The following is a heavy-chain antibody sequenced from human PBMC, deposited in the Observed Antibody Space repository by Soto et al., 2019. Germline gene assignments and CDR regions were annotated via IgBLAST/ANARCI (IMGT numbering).Heavy chain of an antibody. CDR3: AWFYVSGRTYWFDP. CDR1: GGSVTSYY. CDR2: IYYDGIT. V-gene: IGHV4-59*02. Sequence: SETLSLTCTVSGGSVTSYYWSWIRQPPGKGLEWIGYIYYDGITNYNPSLKSRVIISVDTSKNQFSLKLSSVTAADTAVYYCAWFYVSGRTYWFDPWGQRTLVTVSS. J-gene: IGHJ5*02. D-gene: IGHD3-10*01.